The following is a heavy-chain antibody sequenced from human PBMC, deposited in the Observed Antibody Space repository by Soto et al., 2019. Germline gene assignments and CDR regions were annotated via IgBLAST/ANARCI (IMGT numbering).Heavy chain of an antibody. CDR2: INHSGST. V-gene: IGHV4-34*01. D-gene: IGHD1-26*01. CDR3: ARWAAYGVDV. Sequence: PSETLSLTCAVYGGSFSGYYWSWIRQPPGKGLEWIGEINHSGSTNYNPSLKSRVTISVDTSKNQFSLQLNSVTPEDTAVYYCARWAAYGVDVWGQGTTVTVSS. CDR1: GGSFSGYY. J-gene: IGHJ6*02.